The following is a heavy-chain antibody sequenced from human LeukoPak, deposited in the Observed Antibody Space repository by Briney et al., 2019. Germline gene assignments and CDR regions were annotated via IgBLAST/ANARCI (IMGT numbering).Heavy chain of an antibody. J-gene: IGHJ4*02. CDR1: GFTFSSYG. CDR2: ISYDGSNK. CDR3: ARDPLYYGSGSYFDY. Sequence: PGGSLRLSCAASGFTFSSYGMHWVRQAPGKGLEWVAVISYDGSNKYYADSVKGRFTISRDNSKYTVYLEMNSLRVEDTAMYYCARDPLYYGSGSYFDYWGQGTLVTVSS. D-gene: IGHD3-10*01. V-gene: IGHV3-30*03.